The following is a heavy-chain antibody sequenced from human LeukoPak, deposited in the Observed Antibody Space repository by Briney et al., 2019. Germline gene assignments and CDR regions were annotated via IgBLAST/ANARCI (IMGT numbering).Heavy chain of an antibody. CDR2: IRYDGSNK. D-gene: IGHD3-22*01. J-gene: IGHJ4*02. V-gene: IGHV3-30*02. CDR1: GFTFSSYG. CDR3: AREATPGVPRGLLL. Sequence: GGSLRLSCAASGFTFSSYGMHWVRQAPGKGLEWVAFIRYDGSNKYYADSVKGRFTISRDNSKNTLYLQMNSLRAEDTAVYYCAREATPGVPRGLLLWGQGTLVTVSS.